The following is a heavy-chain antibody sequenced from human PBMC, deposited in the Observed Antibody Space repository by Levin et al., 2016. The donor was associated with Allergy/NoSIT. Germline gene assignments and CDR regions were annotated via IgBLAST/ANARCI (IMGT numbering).Heavy chain of an antibody. Sequence: LSLTCAASGFTFSSYAMSWVRQAPGKGLEWVSAISGSGGSTYYADSVKGRFTISRDNSKNTLYLQMNSLRAEDTAVYYCAPPQYRYGDYEDAFDIWGQGTMVTVSS. CDR1: GFTFSSYA. D-gene: IGHD4-17*01. CDR2: ISGSGGST. CDR3: APPQYRYGDYEDAFDI. J-gene: IGHJ3*02. V-gene: IGHV3-23*01.